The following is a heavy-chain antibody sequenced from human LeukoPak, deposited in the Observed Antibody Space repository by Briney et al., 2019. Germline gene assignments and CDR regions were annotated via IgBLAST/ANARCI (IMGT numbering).Heavy chain of an antibody. CDR1: GYTFTSYG. D-gene: IGHD2-21*02. V-gene: IGHV1-18*01. CDR2: ISAYNGNT. CDR3: ARGSVVVTAPDAFDI. J-gene: IGHJ3*02. Sequence: GASVKVSCKASGYTFTSYGISWVRQAPGQGLEWMGWISAYNGNTNYAQKLQGRVTMTTDTSTSTAYMELRSLRSDDTAVYYCARGSVVVTAPDAFDIWGQGTMVTVSS.